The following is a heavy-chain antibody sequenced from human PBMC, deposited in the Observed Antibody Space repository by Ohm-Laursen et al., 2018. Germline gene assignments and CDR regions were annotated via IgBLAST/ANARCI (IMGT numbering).Heavy chain of an antibody. D-gene: IGHD6-19*01. Sequence: VTLSLTWTISGGAISSYYWSWIRQPAGKGLEWIGRINISATNYNPSLKSRVTMSVDTSKNQFSLKLSSVTAADTAVYYCARGFSGWWGRIDYWGQGILVTVSS. CDR1: GGAISSYY. CDR3: ARGFSGWWGRIDY. CDR2: INISAT. V-gene: IGHV4-4*07. J-gene: IGHJ4*02.